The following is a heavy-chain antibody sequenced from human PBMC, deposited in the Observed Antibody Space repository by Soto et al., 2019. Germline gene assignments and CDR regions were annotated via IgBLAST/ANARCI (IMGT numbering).Heavy chain of an antibody. CDR1: GYILSTHA. J-gene: IGHJ6*02. V-gene: IGHV1-3*01. Sequence: QVQVVQSGAEVKKLGASVRLSCKASGYILSTHAMHWARQAPGQRLEWMGWINGDNGDTKYSQKFQGRVIITRDTSANTAYMELNSLTSEDTAVYYCARDQRGVARKGYFYYGMDVWGQGTAVTVSS. CDR2: INGDNGDT. D-gene: IGHD6-19*01. CDR3: ARDQRGVARKGYFYYGMDV.